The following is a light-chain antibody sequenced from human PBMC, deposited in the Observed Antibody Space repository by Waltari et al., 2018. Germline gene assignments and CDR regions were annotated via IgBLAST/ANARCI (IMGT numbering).Light chain of an antibody. V-gene: IGKV1-5*03. Sequence: DIQMTQSPSTLSASVGDTVTIPCRASETVLTWLAWYQQKPGKAPKLLIYKASSLESGVPSRFSGSASGTEFTLTISSLQPDDSATYYCQQYSSFSTFGLGTKV. CDR3: QQYSSFST. J-gene: IGKJ1*01. CDR2: KAS. CDR1: ETVLTW.